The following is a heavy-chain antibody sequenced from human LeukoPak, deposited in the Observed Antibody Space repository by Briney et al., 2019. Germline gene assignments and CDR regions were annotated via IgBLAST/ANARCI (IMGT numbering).Heavy chain of an antibody. CDR2: INPNSGGT. V-gene: IGHV1-2*02. J-gene: IGHJ4*02. Sequence: ASVKVSCKASGXTXXGYYMHWVRQAPGQGLEWMGWINPNSGGTNYAQKFQGRVTMTRDTSISTAYMELSRLRSDDTAVYYCARDPSTVAGILWGQGTLVTVSS. D-gene: IGHD6-19*01. CDR1: GXTXXGYY. CDR3: ARDPSTVAGIL.